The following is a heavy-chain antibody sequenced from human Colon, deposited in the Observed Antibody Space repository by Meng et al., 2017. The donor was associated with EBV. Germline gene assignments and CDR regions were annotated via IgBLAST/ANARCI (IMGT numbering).Heavy chain of an antibody. V-gene: IGHV4-4*02. CDR2: IYDDVTT. D-gene: IGHD4-17*01. CDR3: ARAPRRERYGDYVNIWFDS. Sequence: LQMSGPGLVRLWGHLSLTCIVPSGSIRSFNWWRWVRQSPGKGLEWIGEIYDDVTTNYNPSLKSRVTILVDKFNNQFSLKLNSVTAADTAVYYCARAPRRERYGDYVNIWFDSWGQGTLVTVSS. J-gene: IGHJ5*01. CDR1: SGSIRSFNW.